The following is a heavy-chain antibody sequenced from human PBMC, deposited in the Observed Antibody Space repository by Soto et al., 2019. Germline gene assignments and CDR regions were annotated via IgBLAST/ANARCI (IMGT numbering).Heavy chain of an antibody. Sequence: QVQLVESGGGVVQPGRSLRLSCAASGFTFSSYGMHWVRQAPGKGLEWVAVISYDGSNKYYADSVKGRFTISRDNSKNTLYLQMNGLRAEDTAVYYCAKSELRYWGQGTLVTVSS. CDR2: ISYDGSNK. D-gene: IGHD1-26*01. CDR1: GFTFSSYG. J-gene: IGHJ4*02. CDR3: AKSELRY. V-gene: IGHV3-30*18.